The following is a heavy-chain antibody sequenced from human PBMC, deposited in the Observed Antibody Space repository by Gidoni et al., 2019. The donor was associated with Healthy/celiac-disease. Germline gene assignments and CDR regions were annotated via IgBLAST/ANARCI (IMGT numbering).Heavy chain of an antibody. J-gene: IGHJ6*02. CDR3: ARDRTLLGFDILTFMDV. CDR1: GFTVSSHY. CDR2: IYSGGST. D-gene: IGHD3-9*01. Sequence: EVQLVESGGGLVQPGGSLRLSCAASGFTVSSHYMSWVRQAPGKGLEWVSVIYSGGSTYYADSVKGRFTISRDNSKNTLYLQMNSLRAEDTAVYYCARDRTLLGFDILTFMDVWGQGTTVTVSS. V-gene: IGHV3-66*01.